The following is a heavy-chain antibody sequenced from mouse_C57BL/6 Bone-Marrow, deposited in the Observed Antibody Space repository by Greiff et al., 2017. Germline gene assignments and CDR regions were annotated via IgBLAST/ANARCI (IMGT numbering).Heavy chain of an antibody. CDR2: INPNNGGT. Sequence: VQLQQSGPELVKPGASVKISCKASGYTFTDYYMNWVKQSHGKSLEWIGDINPNNGGTSYNQKLKGKATLTVDKSSSTAYMELRSLTADDSAVYYCARDYDGSSWYFDYWGQGTILTVSS. D-gene: IGHD1-1*01. CDR1: GYTFTDYY. J-gene: IGHJ2*01. V-gene: IGHV1-26*01. CDR3: ARDYDGSSWYFDY.